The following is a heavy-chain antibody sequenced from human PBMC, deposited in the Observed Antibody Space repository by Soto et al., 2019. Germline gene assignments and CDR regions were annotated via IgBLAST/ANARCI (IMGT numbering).Heavy chain of an antibody. CDR1: GYTFTSYA. V-gene: IGHV1-3*01. J-gene: IGHJ5*02. CDR2: SNAGNGNT. Sequence: QVPLVQSGAEVKKPGASVKVSCKASGYTFTSYAMHWVRQAPGQRLEWMGWSNAGNGNTKYSQTFQGRATITSDTSASTAYMQLSSLTSEDTAVYYCASGVPGLNWFDPWGQGTLVTVSS. D-gene: IGHD3-10*01. CDR3: ASGVPGLNWFDP.